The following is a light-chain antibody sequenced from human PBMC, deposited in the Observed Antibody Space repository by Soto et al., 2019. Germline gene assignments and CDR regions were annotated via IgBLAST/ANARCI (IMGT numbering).Light chain of an antibody. Sequence: EIVLTQSPATLSLSPGERATLSCRASQSVRIFLAWYQQKPGQAPRLLIYDASNRATDIPDRFSGSGSGTDFTLTISSLEPEDFAVYYCQQRGNWPLYTFGQGTKVEMK. CDR2: DAS. V-gene: IGKV3-11*01. J-gene: IGKJ2*01. CDR3: QQRGNWPLYT. CDR1: QSVRIF.